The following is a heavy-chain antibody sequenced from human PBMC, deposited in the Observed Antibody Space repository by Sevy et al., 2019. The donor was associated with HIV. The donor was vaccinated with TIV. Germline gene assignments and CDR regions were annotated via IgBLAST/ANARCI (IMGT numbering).Heavy chain of an antibody. D-gene: IGHD2-15*01. CDR3: ARDSAVVPRALVY. J-gene: IGHJ4*02. CDR1: AGSISSDSYF. V-gene: IGHV4-61*02. Sequence: SETLSLTCTVSAGSISSDSYFWNWIRQPAGKGLEWIGRIHASGSTIYNPSLKSRVTMSVDKSKSQFSLRLTSVTAVDTAVYYCARDSAVVPRALVYWGQGTLVTVSS. CDR2: IHASGST.